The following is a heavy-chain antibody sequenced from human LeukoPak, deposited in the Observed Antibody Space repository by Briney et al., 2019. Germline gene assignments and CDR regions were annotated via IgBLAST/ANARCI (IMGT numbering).Heavy chain of an antibody. CDR2: VNSDGSTT. Sequence: GSLRLSCAASGFPFSNYWMHLVRQAPGKGLVWVSRVNSDGSTTNYADSVKGRFTISRDNAENTLYMRMNSLRPEDTAVYYCARGYYSSSRIDYWGQGTLVTVSS. J-gene: IGHJ4*02. V-gene: IGHV3-74*01. CDR3: ARGYYSSSRIDY. CDR1: GFPFSNYW. D-gene: IGHD6-13*01.